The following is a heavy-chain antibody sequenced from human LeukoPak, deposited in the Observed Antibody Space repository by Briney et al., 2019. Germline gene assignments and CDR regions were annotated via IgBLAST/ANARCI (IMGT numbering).Heavy chain of an antibody. CDR2: ISYDGSNK. J-gene: IGHJ4*02. CDR3: ARGPRGYCSSTSCYFNY. Sequence: GGSLRLSCAASGFTFSSYGMHWVRQAPGKGLEWVAVISYDGSNKYYADSVKGRFTISRDNSKNTLYLQMNSLRAEDTAVYYCARGPRGYCSSTSCYFNYWGQGTLVTVSS. D-gene: IGHD2-2*01. V-gene: IGHV3-30*03. CDR1: GFTFSSYG.